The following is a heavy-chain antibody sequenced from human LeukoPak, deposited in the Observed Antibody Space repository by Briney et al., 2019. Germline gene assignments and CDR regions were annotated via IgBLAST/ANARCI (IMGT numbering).Heavy chain of an antibody. V-gene: IGHV3-53*05. CDR1: GFTVSSYY. CDR2: FYVGGPT. J-gene: IGHJ4*01. D-gene: IGHD6-19*01. Sequence: GGSLRLSCAASGFTVSSYYMNWVRQAPGKGLEWVSVFYVGGPTYYADSVQGRFTISRDNSKNTVGLQMSSLRPEDTAVYYCARGAGWNFYEYWGHGTLATVSS. CDR3: ARGAGWNFYEY.